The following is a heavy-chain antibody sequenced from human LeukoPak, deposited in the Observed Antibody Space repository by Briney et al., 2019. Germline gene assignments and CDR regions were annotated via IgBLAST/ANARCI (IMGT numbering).Heavy chain of an antibody. J-gene: IGHJ4*02. V-gene: IGHV4-4*07. D-gene: IGHD6-19*01. CDR1: GGSISSYS. CDR2: IYTSGSA. CDR3: ARVSSAWYIPDY. Sequence: PSETLSLTCTVSGGSISSYSWSWLRQPAGKGLEWIGRIYTSGSATYNPSLKSRVSMSGGTSKNQFSLKLSSVTAADTAVYYCARVSSAWYIPDYWGQGTLVTVSS.